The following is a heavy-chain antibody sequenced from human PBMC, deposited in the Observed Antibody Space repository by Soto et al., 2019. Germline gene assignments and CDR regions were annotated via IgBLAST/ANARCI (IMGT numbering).Heavy chain of an antibody. V-gene: IGHV1-69*08. CDR3: ARDPHCSGGSCYSRYYYYGMDV. D-gene: IGHD2-15*01. CDR2: IIPILGIA. Sequence: QVQLVQSGAEVKKPGSSVKVSCKASGGTFSSYTISWVRQAPGQGLEWMGRIIPILGIANYAQKFQGRVTITVEKSKSTAYMELGSLRSEDTDVYYCARDPHCSGGSCYSRYYYYGMDVWGQGTTVTVSS. CDR1: GGTFSSYT. J-gene: IGHJ6*02.